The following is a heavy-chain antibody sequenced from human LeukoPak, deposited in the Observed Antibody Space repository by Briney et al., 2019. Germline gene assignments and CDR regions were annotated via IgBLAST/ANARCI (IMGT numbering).Heavy chain of an antibody. CDR3: ARNSYYYGSGSLDY. Sequence: ASVKVSCKASGYTFTGYYMHWVRQAPGQGLEWMGWINPNSGGTNYAQKFQGRVTMTRDTSISTAYMELSRLRSDETAVYYCARNSYYYGSGSLDYWGQGTLVTVSS. D-gene: IGHD3-10*01. CDR2: INPNSGGT. CDR1: GYTFTGYY. V-gene: IGHV1-2*02. J-gene: IGHJ4*02.